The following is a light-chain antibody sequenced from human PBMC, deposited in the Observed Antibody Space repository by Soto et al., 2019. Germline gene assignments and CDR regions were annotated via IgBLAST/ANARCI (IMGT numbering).Light chain of an antibody. J-gene: IGKJ4*01. CDR1: QSVNTN. V-gene: IGKV3-15*01. Sequence: EVVGTQSPATLSVSPGERVTLSCRASQSVNTNLACYQQKPGQAPRHLISGASTRATDIPARFSDSGSGTEFTLNIISLQSEDLAVYYCQLYNNGPLAVGEGTKVEIK. CDR3: QLYNNGPLA. CDR2: GAS.